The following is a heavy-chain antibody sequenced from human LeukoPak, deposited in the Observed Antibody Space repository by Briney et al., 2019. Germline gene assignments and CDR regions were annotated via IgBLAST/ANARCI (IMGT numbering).Heavy chain of an antibody. V-gene: IGHV3-23*01. CDR2: ISSSGGKT. CDR1: GFTFSSYS. CDR3: AKALVPAAHPYYYYYGMDV. J-gene: IGHJ6*02. Sequence: GGSLRLSCAASGFTFSSYSMNWVRQAPGKGLEWVSGISSSGGKTYNAESVKGRFTISRDNSKNTLYLQMNSLRAEDTAVYYCAKALVPAAHPYYYYYGMDVWGQGTTVTVSS. D-gene: IGHD2-2*01.